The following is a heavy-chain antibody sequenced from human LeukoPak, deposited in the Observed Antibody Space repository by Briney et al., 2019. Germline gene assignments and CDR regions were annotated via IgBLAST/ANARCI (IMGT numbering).Heavy chain of an antibody. CDR2: ISYDGSNK. CDR3: ARGLTIFGVVIISYYYYGMDV. V-gene: IGHV3-30*03. J-gene: IGHJ6*02. D-gene: IGHD3-3*01. Sequence: GGSLRLSCAASGFTFRNYVIHWVRQAPGKGLEWVAVISYDGSNKYYADSVKGRFTISRDNSKNTLYLQMNSLRAEDTAVYYCARGLTIFGVVIISYYYYGMDVWGQGTTVTVSS. CDR1: GFTFRNYV.